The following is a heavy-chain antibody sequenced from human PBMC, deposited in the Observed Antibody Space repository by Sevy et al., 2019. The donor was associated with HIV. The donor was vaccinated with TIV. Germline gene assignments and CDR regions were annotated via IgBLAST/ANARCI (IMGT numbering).Heavy chain of an antibody. Sequence: GGSLRLSCAASGFTFSSYSMNWVRQAPGKGLEWVSYISSSSSTIYYAYSVKGRFTISRDNAKNSLYLHMNSLRAEDKAVYYCARDPYYYDSSGSTLTAFDIWGQGTMVTVSS. V-gene: IGHV3-48*01. CDR2: ISSSSSTI. CDR1: GFTFSSYS. D-gene: IGHD3-22*01. CDR3: ARDPYYYDSSGSTLTAFDI. J-gene: IGHJ3*02.